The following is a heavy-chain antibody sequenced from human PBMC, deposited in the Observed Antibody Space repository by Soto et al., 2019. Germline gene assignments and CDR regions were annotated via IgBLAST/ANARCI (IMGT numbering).Heavy chain of an antibody. V-gene: IGHV3-30-3*01. CDR3: ARSWRRYWDFDY. D-gene: IGHD2-8*02. CDR2: ISYDGSNK. J-gene: IGHJ4*02. CDR1: GFTFSSYA. Sequence: QVPLVESGGGVVQPGRSLRLSCAASGFTFSSYAMHWVRQAPGKGLEWVAVISYDGSNKYYADSVKGRFTISRDNSKNTLYLQMNSLRAEDTAVYYCARSWRRYWDFDYWGQGTLVTVSS.